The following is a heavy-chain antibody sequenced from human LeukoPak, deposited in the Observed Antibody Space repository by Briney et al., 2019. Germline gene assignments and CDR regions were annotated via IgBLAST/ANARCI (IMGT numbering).Heavy chain of an antibody. CDR2: ISYDGSNK. CDR3: AKAWWTMIVVGYFDY. CDR1: GFTFDNYA. V-gene: IGHV3-30*18. D-gene: IGHD3-22*01. Sequence: GGSLRLSCAASGFTFDNYAMHWVRLAPGKGLEWVAVISYDGSNKYYADSVKGRFTISRDNSKNTLYLQMNSLRAEDTAVYYCAKAWWTMIVVGYFDYWGQGTLVTVSS. J-gene: IGHJ4*02.